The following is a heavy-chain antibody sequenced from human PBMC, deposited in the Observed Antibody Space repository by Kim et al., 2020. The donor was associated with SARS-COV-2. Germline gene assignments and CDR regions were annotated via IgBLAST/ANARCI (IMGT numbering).Heavy chain of an antibody. Sequence: GESLKISCKGSGYSFTSYWIGWVRQMPGKGLEWMGIIYPGDSDTRYSPSFQGQVTISADKSISTAYLQWSSVKASDTALYYCARRVSISWFDYWGQGTLVTVSS. V-gene: IGHV5-51*01. J-gene: IGHJ4*02. CDR2: IYPGDSDT. D-gene: IGHD6-13*01. CDR3: ARRVSISWFDY. CDR1: GYSFTSYW.